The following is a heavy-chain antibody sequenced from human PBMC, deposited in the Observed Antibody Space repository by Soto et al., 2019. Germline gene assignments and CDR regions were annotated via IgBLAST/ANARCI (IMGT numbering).Heavy chain of an antibody. D-gene: IGHD4-17*01. CDR3: ATRNTTAPY. CDR2: IYSGGGT. V-gene: IGHV3-66*01. Sequence: EVRLVQSGGGLVQPGGSLRLACAASLFIVSGNYMSWVRQAPGKGLEWVSLIYSGGGTDYAESVKGRFTISRDNSKNTLYLQMNSLKAEDTGIYYCATRNTTAPYWGQGTVVTVSS. J-gene: IGHJ4*02. CDR1: LFIVSGNY.